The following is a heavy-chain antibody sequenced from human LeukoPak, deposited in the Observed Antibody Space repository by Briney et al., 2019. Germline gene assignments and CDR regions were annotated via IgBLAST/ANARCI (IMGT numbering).Heavy chain of an antibody. J-gene: IGHJ4*02. CDR1: GYTFTSYD. Sequence: ASVKVSCKASGYTFTSYDINWVRQATGQGLEWMGWMNPNSGNTGYAQKFQGRVTMTRNTSISTAYMELSSLRSEGTAVYYCARGKVTMVRGVIITSFDYWGQGTLVTVSS. CDR3: ARGKVTMVRGVIITSFDY. V-gene: IGHV1-8*01. D-gene: IGHD3-10*01. CDR2: MNPNSGNT.